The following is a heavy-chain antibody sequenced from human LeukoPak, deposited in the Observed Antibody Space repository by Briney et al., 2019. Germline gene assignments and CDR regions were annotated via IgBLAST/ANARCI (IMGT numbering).Heavy chain of an antibody. CDR3: ARIRDGYNDAYDI. V-gene: IGHV1-46*01. CDR1: GGTFSSYA. D-gene: IGHD5-24*01. J-gene: IGHJ3*02. Sequence: ASVSVSCKASGGTFSSYAISGVRQAPGQGREGRGLINPGGDNTNYAQNFQGRVTMTSHTSTSTVYMELSSLRSEDTAIYYCARIRDGYNDAYDIWGQGTVVTAPS. CDR2: INPGGDNT.